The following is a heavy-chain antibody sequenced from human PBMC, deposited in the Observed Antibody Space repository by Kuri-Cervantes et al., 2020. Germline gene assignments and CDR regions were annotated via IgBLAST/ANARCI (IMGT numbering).Heavy chain of an antibody. J-gene: IGHJ6*03. D-gene: IGHD2-8*02. CDR2: INSDGSST. V-gene: IGHV3-74*01. CDR3: AKGGGHCTGGVCYTVDCYYYYMDV. Sequence: GESLKISCAASGFTFSSYWMHWVRQAPGKGLVWVSRINSDGSSTSYADSVKGRFTISRDNAKNTLYLQMNSLRAEDAAVYYCAKGGGHCTGGVCYTVDCYYYYMDVWGKGTTVTVSS. CDR1: GFTFSSYW.